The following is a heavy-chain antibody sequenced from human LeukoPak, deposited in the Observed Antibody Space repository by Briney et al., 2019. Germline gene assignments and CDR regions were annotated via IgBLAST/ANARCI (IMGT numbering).Heavy chain of an antibody. Sequence: SETLSLTCAVYGGFFSGYYWSWIRQPPGKGLEWIGEINHSGSTNYNPSLKSRVTISVDTSKNQFSLKLSSVTAADTAVYYCARSFITRSIWFDPWGQGTLVTVSS. CDR2: INHSGST. D-gene: IGHD3-22*01. CDR3: ARSFITRSIWFDP. CDR1: GGFFSGYY. J-gene: IGHJ5*02. V-gene: IGHV4-34*01.